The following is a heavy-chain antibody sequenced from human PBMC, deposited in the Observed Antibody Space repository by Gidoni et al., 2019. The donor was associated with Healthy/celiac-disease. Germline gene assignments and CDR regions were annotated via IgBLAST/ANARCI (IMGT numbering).Heavy chain of an antibody. CDR2: INHGGST. Sequence: QVQLQQWGAGLLKPSETLSLTGAVYGGSFRGYYWSWIRQPPGKGLEWIGEINHGGSTNYNPSLKSRVTISVDTSKNQFTLKLSSVTAADTAVYYCARGRSWITMIVVVITPYFDYWGQGTLVTVSS. CDR3: ARGRSWITMIVVVITPYFDY. D-gene: IGHD3-22*01. CDR1: GGSFRGYY. V-gene: IGHV4-34*01. J-gene: IGHJ4*02.